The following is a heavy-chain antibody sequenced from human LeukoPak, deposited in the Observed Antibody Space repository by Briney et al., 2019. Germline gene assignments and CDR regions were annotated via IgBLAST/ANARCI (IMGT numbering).Heavy chain of an antibody. CDR3: ARQSLVGFDY. J-gene: IGHJ4*02. CDR1: GFTFSSYA. D-gene: IGHD1-26*01. V-gene: IGHV3-30-3*01. Sequence: GGSLRLSCAASGFTFSSYAMPWVRQAPGKGLEWVAVISYDGSNKYYADSVKGRFTISRDNSKNTLYLQMNSLRAEDTAVYYCARQSLVGFDYWGQGTLVTVSS. CDR2: ISYDGSNK.